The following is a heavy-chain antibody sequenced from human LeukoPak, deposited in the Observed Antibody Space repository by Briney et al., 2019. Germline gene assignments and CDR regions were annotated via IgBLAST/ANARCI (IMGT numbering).Heavy chain of an antibody. CDR1: GYIFTNYW. Sequence: NHGESLKISCKASGYIFTNYWIGWVRQMPGKGLEWMGIIYPRDSDTRYSPSFQGQVTVSADKSISTAYLQWNTLEASDTAMYYCARRQYSGYDFDFWGQGTLVTVSS. J-gene: IGHJ4*02. D-gene: IGHD5-12*01. CDR3: ARRQYSGYDFDF. V-gene: IGHV5-51*01. CDR2: IYPRDSDT.